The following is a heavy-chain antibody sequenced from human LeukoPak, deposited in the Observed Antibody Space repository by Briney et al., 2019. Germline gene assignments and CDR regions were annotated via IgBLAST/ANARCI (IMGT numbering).Heavy chain of an antibody. V-gene: IGHV1-46*01. J-gene: IGHJ5*02. D-gene: IGHD3-10*01. Sequence: ASVKVSCKASGYTFTSYYMHWVRQAPGQGLEWMGTINPSGGSTSYAQKFQDRVTMTRDMSTSIVYMELSSLRSEDTAVYYCARDYTFGELSEAQFGPWGQGTLVTVSS. CDR3: ARDYTFGELSEAQFGP. CDR1: GYTFTSYY. CDR2: INPSGGST.